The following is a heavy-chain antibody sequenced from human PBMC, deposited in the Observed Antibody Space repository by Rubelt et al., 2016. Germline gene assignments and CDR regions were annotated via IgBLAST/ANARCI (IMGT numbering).Heavy chain of an antibody. Sequence: QWGAGLLKPSETLSLTCAVYGGSFSGYYWSWVRQPPGKGLEWIGEIYHSGSTNYNPSLKSRVTISVDTSKNQFSLKLSSVTAADTAVYYCARGSMSPTRFDYWGQGTLVTVSS. CDR1: GGSFSGYY. CDR3: ARGSMSPTRFDY. CDR2: IYHSGST. V-gene: IGHV4-34*01. J-gene: IGHJ4*02.